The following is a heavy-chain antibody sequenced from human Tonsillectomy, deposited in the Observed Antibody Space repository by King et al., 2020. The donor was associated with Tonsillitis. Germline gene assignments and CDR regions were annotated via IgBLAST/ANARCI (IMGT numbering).Heavy chain of an antibody. CDR1: GFSFSSYA. Sequence: DVQLVESGGGLVQPGGSLRLSCAASGFSFSSYAINWVRQAPGKGLEWVSAISGSGGSTYYADSVTGRFTISIDNSKNTLYLQMNSLRAEDTAVYYCAKGALTYYYDSSVYYTLDYWGQGTLVTVSS. CDR3: AKGALTYYYDSSVYYTLDY. V-gene: IGHV3-23*04. D-gene: IGHD3-22*01. CDR2: ISGSGGST. J-gene: IGHJ4*02.